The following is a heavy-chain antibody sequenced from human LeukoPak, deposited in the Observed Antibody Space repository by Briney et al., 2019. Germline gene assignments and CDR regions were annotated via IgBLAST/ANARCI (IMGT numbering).Heavy chain of an antibody. D-gene: IGHD5-12*01. CDR1: GFTFSSYG. CDR3: ARDEYSGDFDY. J-gene: IGHJ4*02. V-gene: IGHV3-30*03. CDR2: ISYDGSNK. Sequence: PGGSLRLSCAASGFTFSSYGMHWVRQAPGKGLEWVAVISYDGSNKYYVDSVKGRFTISRDNSKNSLYLQMNSLRAEDTAVYYCARDEYSGDFDYWGQGTLVTVSS.